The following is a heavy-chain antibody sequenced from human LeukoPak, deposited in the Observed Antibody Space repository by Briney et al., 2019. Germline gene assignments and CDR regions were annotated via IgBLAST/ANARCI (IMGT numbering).Heavy chain of an antibody. V-gene: IGHV1-8*01. CDR3: ARGVGIVATISKKHFDY. J-gene: IGHJ4*02. CDR2: MNPNSGNT. D-gene: IGHD5-12*01. Sequence: ASVKVSCKASGYTFTSYDINWVRQATGQGLEGMGWMNPNSGNTGYAQKFQGRVTMTRNTSISTAYMELSSLRSEDTAVYYCARGVGIVATISKKHFDYWGQGTLVTVSS. CDR1: GYTFTSYD.